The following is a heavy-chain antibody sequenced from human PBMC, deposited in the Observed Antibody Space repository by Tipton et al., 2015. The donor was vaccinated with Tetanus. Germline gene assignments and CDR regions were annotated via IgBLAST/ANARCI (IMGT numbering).Heavy chain of an antibody. CDR2: ISYDGSNK. V-gene: IGHV3-30-3*01. Sequence: VQLVQSGGGVVQPGRSLRLSCAASGFTFSSYAMHWVRQAPGKGLEWVAVISYDGSNKYYADSVKGRFTISRDNSKNTLYLQMNSLRAEDTAVYYCARWGFGDGYNLDYWGQGTLVTVSS. J-gene: IGHJ4*02. CDR1: GFTFSSYA. D-gene: IGHD5-24*01. CDR3: ARWGFGDGYNLDY.